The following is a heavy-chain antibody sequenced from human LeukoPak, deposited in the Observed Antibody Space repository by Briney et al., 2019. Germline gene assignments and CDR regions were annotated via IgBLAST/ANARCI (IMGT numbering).Heavy chain of an antibody. D-gene: IGHD3-16*02. CDR3: ARAGRYLYGTSSYLYFDY. V-gene: IGHV4-59*08. J-gene: IGHJ4*01. CDR2: IYYSGST. CDR1: GGSISSYY. Sequence: SETLSLTCTVSGGSISSYYWSWIRQPPGKGLEWIGYIYYSGSTNYNPSLKSRVTISVDTSKNQFSLRLTSVTAADTAVYYCARAGRYLYGTSSYLYFDYWGHGALVTVSS.